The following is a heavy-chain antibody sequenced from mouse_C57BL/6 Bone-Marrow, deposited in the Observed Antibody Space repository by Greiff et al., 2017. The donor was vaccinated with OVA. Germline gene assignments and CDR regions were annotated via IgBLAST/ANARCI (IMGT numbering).Heavy chain of an antibody. CDR2: IYPGSGST. J-gene: IGHJ4*01. V-gene: IGHV1-55*01. Sequence: QVQLRQPGAELVKPGASVKMSCKASGYTFTSYWITWVKQRPGQGLEWIGDIYPGSGSTNYNEKFKSKATLTVDTSSSTAYMQLSSLTSEDSAVYYCARYYGSSYNYAMDYWGQGTSVTVSS. CDR3: ARYYGSSYNYAMDY. D-gene: IGHD1-1*01. CDR1: GYTFTSYW.